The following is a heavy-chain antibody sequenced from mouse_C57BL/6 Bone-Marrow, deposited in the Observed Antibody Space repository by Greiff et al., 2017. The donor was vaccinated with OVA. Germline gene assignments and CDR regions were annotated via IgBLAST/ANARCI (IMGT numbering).Heavy chain of an antibody. V-gene: IGHV5-4*01. D-gene: IGHD2-5*01. CDR3: ARDTIATPWFAY. CDR2: ISDGGSYT. Sequence: EVQLVESGGGLVKPGGSLKLSCAASGFTFSSYAMSWVRQTPEKRLEWVATISDGGSYTYYPDNVKGRFTISRDNAKNNLYLQMSHLKSEDTAMYYCARDTIATPWFAYWGQGTLVTVSA. CDR1: GFTFSSYA. J-gene: IGHJ3*01.